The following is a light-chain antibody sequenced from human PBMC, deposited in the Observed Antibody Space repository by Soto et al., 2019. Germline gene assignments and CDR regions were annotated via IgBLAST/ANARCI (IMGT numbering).Light chain of an antibody. CDR3: QQRNYWQVT. CDR2: DVS. CDR1: QSVGSSY. Sequence: EFVLTQSPGTLSLSPGERATLSCRASQSVGSSYLAWYQQKPGQPPRLLIYDVSNRATGIPARFSGSGSGTDFTLTISSLEPEDFAIYYCQQRNYWQVTFGQGRRLEIK. V-gene: IGKV3D-20*02. J-gene: IGKJ5*01.